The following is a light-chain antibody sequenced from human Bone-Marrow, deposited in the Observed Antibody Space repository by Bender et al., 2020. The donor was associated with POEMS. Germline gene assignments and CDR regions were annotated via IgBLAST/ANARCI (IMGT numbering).Light chain of an antibody. CDR1: SSDVRAYNF. J-gene: IGLJ1*01. V-gene: IGLV2-14*01. CDR3: SSDTRSDTLV. CDR2: EVS. Sequence: QSALTQPRSVSGSPGQSITISCTGTSSDVRAYNFVSWYQQHPDKAPKLIIYEVSNRPSGVSDRFSGSKSANTASLPIFGLKHEAEADYYCSSDTRSDTLVFGTGTTVTVL.